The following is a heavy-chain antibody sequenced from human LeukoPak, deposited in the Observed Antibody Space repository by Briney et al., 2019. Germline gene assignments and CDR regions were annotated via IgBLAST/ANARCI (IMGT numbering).Heavy chain of an antibody. CDR1: GGTFSSYA. J-gene: IGHJ6*03. Sequence: ASVKVSCKASGGTFSSYAISWVRQAPGQGLEWMGWMNPNSGNTGYAQKFQGRVTMTRNTSISTAYMELSSLRSEDTAVYYCARGRKMGNYYYYMDVWGKGTTVTISS. D-gene: IGHD2-8*01. CDR2: MNPNSGNT. V-gene: IGHV1-8*02. CDR3: ARGRKMGNYYYYMDV.